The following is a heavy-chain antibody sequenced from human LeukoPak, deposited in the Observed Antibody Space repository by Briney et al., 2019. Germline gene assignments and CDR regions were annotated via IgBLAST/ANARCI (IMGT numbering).Heavy chain of an antibody. D-gene: IGHD3-22*01. CDR3: ARDYYDSSGYYYYFEN. CDR2: IYYSGST. V-gene: IGHV4-39*07. Sequence: SETLSLTCTVSGGSISGSSYYWGWIRQPPGKGLEWIGNIYYSGSTYFNPSLKSRVTISVDTSKNQFSLKLTSVTAADTAVYYCARDYYDSSGYYYYFENWGQGTLVTVSS. CDR1: GGSISGSSYY. J-gene: IGHJ4*02.